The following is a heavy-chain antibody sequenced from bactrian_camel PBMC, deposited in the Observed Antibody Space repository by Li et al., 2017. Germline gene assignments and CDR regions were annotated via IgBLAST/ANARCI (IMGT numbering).Heavy chain of an antibody. CDR1: GFKLPNLC. CDR2: ILGADGRT. Sequence: VQLVESGGGSVQAGGSLTLSCVVSGFKLPNLCMGWIRQAPGQEREKIAILGADGRTGYKDSVKGRFTIVKDRAENTLHLRMINLKPEDTAMYYCAAAYGWRCDFAVDLYHWGKGTQVTVS. D-gene: IGHD6*01. J-gene: IGHJ7*01. V-gene: IGHV3S44*01.